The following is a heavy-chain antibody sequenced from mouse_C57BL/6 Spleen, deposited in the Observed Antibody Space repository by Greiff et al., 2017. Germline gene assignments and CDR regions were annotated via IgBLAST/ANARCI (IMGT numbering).Heavy chain of an antibody. J-gene: IGHJ2*01. Sequence: QVQLKQSGAELARPGASVKLSCKASGYTFTSYGISWVKQRTGQGLEWIGEIYPRSGNTYYNEKFKGKATLTADKSSSTAYMELRSLTSEDSAVYFCARWIEDYYGSSPDYWGQGTTLTVSS. CDR1: GYTFTSYG. V-gene: IGHV1-81*01. D-gene: IGHD1-1*01. CDR3: ARWIEDYYGSSPDY. CDR2: IYPRSGNT.